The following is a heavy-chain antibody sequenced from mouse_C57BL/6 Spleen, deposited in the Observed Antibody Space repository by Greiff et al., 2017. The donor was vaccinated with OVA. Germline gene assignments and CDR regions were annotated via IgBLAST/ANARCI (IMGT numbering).Heavy chain of an antibody. CDR3: TRDYYGAMDY. Sequence: VQLQQSGAELVRPGASVTLSCKASGYTFTDYEMHWVKQTPVHGLEWIGAIDPETGGTAYNQKFKGKAILTADKSSSTAYMELRSLTSADSAVYYCTRDYYGAMDYWGQGTSVTVSS. CDR2: IDPETGGT. J-gene: IGHJ4*01. CDR1: GYTFTDYE. D-gene: IGHD1-1*01. V-gene: IGHV1-15*01.